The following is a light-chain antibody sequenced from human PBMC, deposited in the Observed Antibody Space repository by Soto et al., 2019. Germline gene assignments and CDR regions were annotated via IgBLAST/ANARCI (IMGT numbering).Light chain of an antibody. V-gene: IGLV2-23*01. J-gene: IGLJ2*01. Sequence: QSALTQPASVSGSPGQSITVSCTGTKNNLGSYDPVSWYQKYPDKAPTLLIYEATKRPSGISDRFSGSKSGFTASLTISGLRAEDEAEYYCCSLEGSNALVVFGGGTKVTVL. CDR3: CSLEGSNALVV. CDR2: EAT. CDR1: KNNLGSYDP.